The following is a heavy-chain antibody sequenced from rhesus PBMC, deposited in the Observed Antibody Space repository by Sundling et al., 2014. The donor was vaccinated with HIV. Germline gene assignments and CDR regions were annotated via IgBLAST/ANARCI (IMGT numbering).Heavy chain of an antibody. J-gene: IGHJ5-1*01. D-gene: IGHD3-3*01. V-gene: IGHV4-147*01. CDR3: ARSNPLYLDFDV. Sequence: QVQLQESGPGLVKPSETLSLTCAVSGASISSNYWSWIRQAPGKGLEWIGRIYGNSATTNYNPSLKSRVAISKDTSKNHFFLKLSSVTAAXTAVYYCARSNPLYLDFDVWGPGVLVTVSS. CDR2: IYGNSATT. CDR1: GASISSNY.